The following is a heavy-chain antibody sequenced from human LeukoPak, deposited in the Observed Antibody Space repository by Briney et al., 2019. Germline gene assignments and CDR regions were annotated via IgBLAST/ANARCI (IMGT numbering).Heavy chain of an antibody. CDR1: GFTFSNA. D-gene: IGHD3-9*01. J-gene: IGHJ4*01. Sequence: GGSLRLSCAASGFTFSNAMSWVRQAPGKGLEWVSAISGSGGSTYYADSVKGRFTISRDSSNNTLFLQMSNLRADDSGLYYCATDIRSSPLGFWGHGTLVTVSS. V-gene: IGHV3-23*01. CDR3: ATDIRSSPLGF. CDR2: ISGSGGST.